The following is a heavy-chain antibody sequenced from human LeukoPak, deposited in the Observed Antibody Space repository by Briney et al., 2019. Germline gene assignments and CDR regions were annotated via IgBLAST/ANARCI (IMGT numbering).Heavy chain of an antibody. CDR2: ISGGGGST. V-gene: IGHV3-23*01. D-gene: IGHD3-22*01. CDR3: AKDRLLDYYDSSGQGYYFDY. Sequence: GGSLRLSCAASGFTFSSYAMSWVRQAPGKGLEWVSAISGGGGSTYYADSVKGRFTISRDNSKNTLYLQMNSLRAEDTAVYYCAKDRLLDYYDSSGQGYYFDYWGQGTLVTVSS. CDR1: GFTFSSYA. J-gene: IGHJ4*02.